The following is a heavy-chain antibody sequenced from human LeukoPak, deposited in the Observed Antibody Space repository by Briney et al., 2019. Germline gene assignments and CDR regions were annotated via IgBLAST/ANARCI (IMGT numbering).Heavy chain of an antibody. V-gene: IGHV3-48*04. CDR1: GFTLSNYC. D-gene: IGHD2-15*01. J-gene: IGHJ6*03. CDR3: ARESLGYCSGSTCYYFYMDF. Sequence: GGSLGLSRAAPGFTLSNYCMNLVRQAPGPGLEWLSYIRGSCSTIYYAHSVKGRFTISRDNAKNSQYLQMNSLRAEDTAVYYCARESLGYCSGSTCYYFYMDFWGKGTTVTVSS. CDR2: IRGSCSTI.